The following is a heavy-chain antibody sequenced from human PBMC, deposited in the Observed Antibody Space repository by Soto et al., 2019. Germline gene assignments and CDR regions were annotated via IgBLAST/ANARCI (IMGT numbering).Heavy chain of an antibody. J-gene: IGHJ1*01. V-gene: IGHV3-23*01. CDR3: AKVHKGSSGSPSEYFQH. CDR2: ISGSGGST. CDR1: GFTFSSYA. Sequence: PGGSLRLSCAASGFTFSSYAMSWVRQAPGKGLEWVSAISGSGGSTYYADSVKGRFTISRDNSKNTLYLQMNSLRAEDTAVYYCAKVHKGSSGSPSEYFQHWGQGTLVTVSS. D-gene: IGHD6-13*01.